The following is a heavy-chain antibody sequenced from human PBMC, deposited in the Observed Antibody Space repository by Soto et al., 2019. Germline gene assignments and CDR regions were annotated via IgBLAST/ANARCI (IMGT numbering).Heavy chain of an antibody. D-gene: IGHD3-10*01. V-gene: IGHV1-18*01. CDR1: GYTFTRSG. J-gene: IGHJ5*02. CDR2: ISTYNGNT. Sequence: ASVKVSCKASGYTFTRSGISWVRQAPGQGLEWTGWISTYNGNTNYAQTLQGRVTMTTDTSTSTAYMELRSLRSDDTAVYYCARDGLTMVRGVIIESYWFDPWGQGTLVTVSS. CDR3: ARDGLTMVRGVIIESYWFDP.